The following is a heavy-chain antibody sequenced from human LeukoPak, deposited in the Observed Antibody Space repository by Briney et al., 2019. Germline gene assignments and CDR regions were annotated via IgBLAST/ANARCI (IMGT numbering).Heavy chain of an antibody. CDR1: GGSFSGYY. CDR3: ARGSSITMIVVVKSFDY. V-gene: IGHV4-34*01. Sequence: SETLSLTCAVYGGSFSGYYWSWIRQPPGKGLEWIGEINHRGSTNYNPSLKSRVTISVDTSKNQFSLKLSSVTAADTAVYYCARGSSITMIVVVKSFDYWGQGTLVTVSS. CDR2: INHRGST. J-gene: IGHJ4*02. D-gene: IGHD3-22*01.